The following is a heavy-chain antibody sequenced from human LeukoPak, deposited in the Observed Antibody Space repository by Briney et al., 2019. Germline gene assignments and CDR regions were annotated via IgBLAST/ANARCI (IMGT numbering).Heavy chain of an antibody. J-gene: IGHJ4*02. D-gene: IGHD2-2*01. CDR2: MFYSGST. CDR3: AGHYSTSSPLDY. Sequence: SETLSLTCSVSGDSISNYYWNWIRQPPGRGLEWIGHMFYSGSTKYNPSLKSRVTISIDTSKNQFSLKLSSVTVSDSAVHYCAGHYSTSSPLDYWGQGTLVTVSS. CDR1: GDSISNYY. V-gene: IGHV4-59*01.